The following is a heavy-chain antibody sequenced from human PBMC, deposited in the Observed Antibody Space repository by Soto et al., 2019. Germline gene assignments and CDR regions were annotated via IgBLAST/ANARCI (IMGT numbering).Heavy chain of an antibody. CDR3: ARDAIMAPRVLRY. D-gene: IGHD2-8*01. Sequence: QVLLQESGPGLVKASETLSLTCTVSGGSVSTDFYYWSWIRQPPGKGLEWIGSIYYTVSPDYKPSLKSRVIMSVDTSKTQIYLKLSSVTAAVTAVYFCARDAIMAPRVLRYWGQGTLVTVSS. CDR1: GGSVSTDFYY. V-gene: IGHV4-61*01. CDR2: IYYTVSP. J-gene: IGHJ4*02.